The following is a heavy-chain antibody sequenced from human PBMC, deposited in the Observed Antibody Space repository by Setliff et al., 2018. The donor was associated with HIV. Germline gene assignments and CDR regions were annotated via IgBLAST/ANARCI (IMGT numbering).Heavy chain of an antibody. CDR1: GGSISSDNW. CDR2: IYYSGST. V-gene: IGHV4-4*02. J-gene: IGHJ5*02. D-gene: IGHD6-13*01. Sequence: SETLSLTCAVSGGSISSDNWWTWVRQAPGKGLEWIGEIYYSGSTNYNPSLKSRVTISVDTSKNEFSLKLSSVTATDTAVYYCARHRYSSSINWFDPWGQGTLVTVSS. CDR3: ARHRYSSSINWFDP.